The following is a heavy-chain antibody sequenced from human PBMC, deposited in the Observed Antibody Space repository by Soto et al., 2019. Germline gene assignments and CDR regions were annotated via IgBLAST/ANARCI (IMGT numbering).Heavy chain of an antibody. CDR2: INTDGSII. V-gene: IGHV3-74*01. CDR3: ARDTDGLHY. CDR1: GLIFSNYK. J-gene: IGHJ4*02. Sequence: EVRLVESGGGLVQPGGSLRLSCAASGLIFSNYKMHWVRQAPGKGLVWVSRINTDGSIIDYADSVKGRFTVSRDNAKNTQYLQMISLRADDTAVYYCARDTDGLHYWGQGTLVTVSS.